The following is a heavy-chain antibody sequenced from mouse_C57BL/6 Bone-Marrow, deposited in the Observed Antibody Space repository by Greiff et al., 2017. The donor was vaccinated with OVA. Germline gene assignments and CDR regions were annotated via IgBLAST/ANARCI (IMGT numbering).Heavy chain of an antibody. D-gene: IGHD1-1*01. CDR1: GYTFTDYY. CDR3: ARGLYYGSSYDY. J-gene: IGHJ2*01. V-gene: IGHV1-26*01. CDR2: INPNNGGT. Sequence: EVQLQQSGPELVKPGASVKISCKASGYTFTDYYMNWVKQSHGKSLEWIGDINPNNGGTSYNQKFKGKATLTVDKSSSTAYMELRSLTSEDSAVYYCARGLYYGSSYDYWGQGTTLIVSS.